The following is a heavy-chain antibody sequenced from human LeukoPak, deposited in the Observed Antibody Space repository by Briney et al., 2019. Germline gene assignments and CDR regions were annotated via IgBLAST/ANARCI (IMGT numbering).Heavy chain of an antibody. V-gene: IGHV4-38-2*01. J-gene: IGHJ4*02. CDR2: IYHSGST. Sequence: PSETLSLTCAVSGYSISSGYYRGWIRQPPGKGLEWIGSIYHSGSTYYNPSLKSRVTISVDTSKNQFSLKLSSVTAADTAVYYCARRAAMGYYFDYWGQGTLVTVSS. CDR1: GYSISSGYY. CDR3: ARRAAMGYYFDY. D-gene: IGHD2-2*01.